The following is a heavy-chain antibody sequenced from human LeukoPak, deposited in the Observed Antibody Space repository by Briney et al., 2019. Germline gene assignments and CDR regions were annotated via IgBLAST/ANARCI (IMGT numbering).Heavy chain of an antibody. CDR3: APSVRSGGRYYFDY. J-gene: IGHJ4*02. Sequence: ASVKVSCKASGDSFTKYYIHWVRQAPGQGLEWMGIINPGDGTTTYTQKFQGRVTITTDTSTSTVYMELSSLRSEDTAVYYCAPSVRSGGRYYFDYWGQGTLVPVSS. D-gene: IGHD2-15*01. CDR2: INPGDGTT. CDR1: GDSFTKYY. V-gene: IGHV1-46*01.